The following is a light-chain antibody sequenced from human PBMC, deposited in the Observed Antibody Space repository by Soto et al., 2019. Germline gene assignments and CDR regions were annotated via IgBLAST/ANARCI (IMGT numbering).Light chain of an antibody. Sequence: QSVLAQPAPMSGSPGQSVTISRTGTSSDLGGYNYVSWYQQHPGKAPKLMIYDVSNRPSGVSNRFSGSKSGNTASLTISGLQAEDEADYYCSSYASSSTPYVFGTGTKVTVL. V-gene: IGLV2-14*01. CDR2: DVS. CDR3: SSYASSSTPYV. CDR1: SSDLGGYNY. J-gene: IGLJ1*01.